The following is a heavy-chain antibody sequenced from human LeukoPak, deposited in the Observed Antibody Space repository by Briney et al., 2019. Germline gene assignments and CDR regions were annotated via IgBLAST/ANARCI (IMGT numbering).Heavy chain of an antibody. CDR1: GFTFSSYA. J-gene: IGHJ4*02. V-gene: IGHV3-30-3*01. CDR3: AAKGNGYTGIYVFAH. CDR2: ISYDGSNK. Sequence: PGGSLRLSCAASGFTFSSYAMHWVRQAPGKGLEWVAVISYDGSNKHYADSVKGRFTISRDNAKNSLYLQMNSLRAEDTAVYYCAAKGNGYTGIYVFAHWGQGTLVTVSS. D-gene: IGHD1-26*01.